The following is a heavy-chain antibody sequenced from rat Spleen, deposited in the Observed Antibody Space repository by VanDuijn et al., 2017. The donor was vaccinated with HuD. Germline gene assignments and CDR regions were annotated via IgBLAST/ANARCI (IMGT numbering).Heavy chain of an antibody. CDR1: GFTFSDYN. Sequence: EVQLVESGGGLVQPGRSLKLSCAASGFTFSDYNMAWVRQAPKKGLEWVAIITYDGSSTYYRDSVKGRFTISRDNAKNTLYLQMDSLRSEDTATYYCAKDMGYTTDYCFDYWGQGVMVTVSS. V-gene: IGHV5-7*01. CDR3: AKDMGYTTDYCFDY. D-gene: IGHD1-6*01. J-gene: IGHJ2*01. CDR2: ITYDGSST.